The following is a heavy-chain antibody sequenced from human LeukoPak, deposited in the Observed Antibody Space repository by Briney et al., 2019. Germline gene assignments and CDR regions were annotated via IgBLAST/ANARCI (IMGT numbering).Heavy chain of an antibody. CDR2: INPSGGST. V-gene: IGHV1-46*01. J-gene: IGHJ4*02. D-gene: IGHD2-21*02. CDR3: ARSEVVTAGLHPYYFDY. CDR1: GYTFTSYY. Sequence: ASVKVSCKASGYTFTSYYMHWVRQAPGQGLEWMGIINPSGGSTSYAQKFQGRVTMTRDTSTSTVYMELSSLRSEDTAVYYCARSEVVTAGLHPYYFDYWGQGTLVTVSS.